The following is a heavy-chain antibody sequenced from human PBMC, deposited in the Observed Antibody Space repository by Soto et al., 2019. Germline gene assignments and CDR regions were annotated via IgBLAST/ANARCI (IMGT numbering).Heavy chain of an antibody. D-gene: IGHD3-3*01. V-gene: IGHV3-15*01. CDR3: TTGPGNYDFWSGYYVAGCY. Sequence: EVQLVESGGGLVKPGGSLRLSCAASGFTFSNAWMSWVHPAPGKGLEWVGRIKSKTDGGTTDYAAPVKGRFTISRDDSKNTLYLQMNSLKTEDTAVYYCTTGPGNYDFWSGYYVAGCYWGQGTLVTVSS. CDR1: GFTFSNAW. J-gene: IGHJ4*02. CDR2: IKSKTDGGTT.